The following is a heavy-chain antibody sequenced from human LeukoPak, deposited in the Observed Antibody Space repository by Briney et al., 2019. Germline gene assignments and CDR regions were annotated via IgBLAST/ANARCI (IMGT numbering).Heavy chain of an antibody. CDR1: GYTFTGYY. V-gene: IGHV1-2*02. CDR2: VNPNSGGT. Sequence: ASVKVSCKASGYTFTGYYMHWVRQAPGQGLEWMGWVNPNSGGTNYAQKFQGRVTMTRDTSISTAYMELSRLRSDDTAVYYCARGGSYDYVWGSLTPQVIDEGLDYWGQGTLVTVSS. D-gene: IGHD3-16*01. CDR3: ARGGSYDYVWGSLTPQVIDEGLDY. J-gene: IGHJ4*02.